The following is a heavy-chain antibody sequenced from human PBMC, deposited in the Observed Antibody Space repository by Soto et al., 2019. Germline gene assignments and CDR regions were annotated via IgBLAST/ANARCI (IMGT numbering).Heavy chain of an antibody. CDR2: ISGDSNYI. D-gene: IGHD3-22*01. CDR1: GFSFSGYN. CDR3: ARVVYFDRSAYGL. V-gene: IGHV3-21*01. J-gene: IGHJ3*01. Sequence: GGSLRLSCAASGFSFSGYNMNWVRQAPGKGLEWVSSISGDSNYIYYADSVQGRFTISRDNAKNSVYLQMNSLRAEDTAVYYCARVVYFDRSAYGLWGQGAMVTVSS.